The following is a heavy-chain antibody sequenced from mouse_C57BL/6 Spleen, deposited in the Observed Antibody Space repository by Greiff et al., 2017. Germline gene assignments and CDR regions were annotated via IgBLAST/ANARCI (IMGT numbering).Heavy chain of an antibody. CDR2: IDPENGDT. CDR1: GFNIKDDY. CDR3: TTGGDAMDY. J-gene: IGHJ4*01. V-gene: IGHV14-4*01. Sequence: EVQLQESGAGLVRPGASVKLSCTASGFNIKDDYMHWVKQRPEQGLEWIGWIDPENGDTEYASKFQGKATITADTSSNTAYLQLSSLTSEDTAVYYCTTGGDAMDYWGQGTSVTVSS.